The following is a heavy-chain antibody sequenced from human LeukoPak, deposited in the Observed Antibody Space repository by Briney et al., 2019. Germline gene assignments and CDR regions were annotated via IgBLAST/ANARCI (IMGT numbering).Heavy chain of an antibody. D-gene: IGHD6-13*01. V-gene: IGHV4-4*07. Sequence: SETLSLTCTVSGGSISSYYWSWIRQPAGKGLEWIGRIYTSGSTNYNPSLKSRVTMSVDTSKNQFSLKLSSVTAADTAVYYCASESVPSISWYSETDGYYFDYWGQGTLVTVSS. CDR1: GGSISSYY. CDR3: ASESVPSISWYSETDGYYFDY. J-gene: IGHJ4*02. CDR2: IYTSGST.